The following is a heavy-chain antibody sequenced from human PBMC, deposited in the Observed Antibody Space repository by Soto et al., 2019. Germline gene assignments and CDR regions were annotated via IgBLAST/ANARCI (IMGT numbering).Heavy chain of an antibody. Sequence: QVQLQESGPGLVKPSETLSLTCTVSGGSISSYYWSWIRQPAGKGLEWVGRIYTSGSTNYNPSLKSRVTMSVDTSKNQFSLKLSSVTAADTAVYYCARDRVYDSSTDAFDIWGQGTMVTVSS. CDR1: GGSISSYY. J-gene: IGHJ3*02. CDR2: IYTSGST. CDR3: ARDRVYDSSTDAFDI. V-gene: IGHV4-4*07. D-gene: IGHD3-22*01.